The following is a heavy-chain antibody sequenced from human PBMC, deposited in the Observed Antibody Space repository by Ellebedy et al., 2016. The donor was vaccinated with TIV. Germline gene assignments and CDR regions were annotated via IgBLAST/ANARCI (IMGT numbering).Heavy chain of an antibody. CDR2: INHSGTT. D-gene: IGHD5-24*01. J-gene: IGHJ6*02. CDR1: GGPFSGYY. Sequence: MPSETLSLTCGVNGGPFSGYYWIWIRQPPGKGLEWIGEINHSGTTTYNPSLRHRVSVSVDTSKSQISLRLTSVTAADTAVYYCARGRHNYYYYAMDVWGQGTTVTVSS. V-gene: IGHV4-34*01. CDR3: ARGRHNYYYYAMDV.